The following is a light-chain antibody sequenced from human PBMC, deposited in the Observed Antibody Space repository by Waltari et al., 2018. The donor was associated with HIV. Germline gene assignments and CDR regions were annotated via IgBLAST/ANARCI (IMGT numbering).Light chain of an antibody. V-gene: IGKV1-16*02. CDR2: AAS. CDR3: QQYQSYPIT. J-gene: IGKJ5*01. CDR1: QGINNY. Sequence: IQMTESPSSLSASVGDSGTVTCRASQGINNYLVWFQQKPGRAPRSLIYAASSLQSGVPSKFSGSGSGTDFTLTISSLQPEGCATYYCQQYQSYPITFGQGTRLEIE.